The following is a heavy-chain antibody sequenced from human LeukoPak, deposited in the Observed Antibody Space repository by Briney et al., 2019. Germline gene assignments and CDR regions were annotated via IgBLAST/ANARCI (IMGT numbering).Heavy chain of an antibody. Sequence: GSLRPSWSASGFTFSSYPISLVRQAPGKGLGGVSAISGSGGRTYYAASVKGRLTISRENSKNTLYLQMNSLRGEDTAVYYCANGYSSGWHYWGQGTLVTVSS. D-gene: IGHD6-19*01. V-gene: IGHV3-23*01. CDR3: ANGYSSGWHY. CDR1: GFTFSSYP. CDR2: ISGSGGRT. J-gene: IGHJ4*02.